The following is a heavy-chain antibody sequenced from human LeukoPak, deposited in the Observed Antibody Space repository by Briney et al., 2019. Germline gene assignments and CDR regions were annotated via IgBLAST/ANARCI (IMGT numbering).Heavy chain of an antibody. CDR2: INPTSGGT. V-gene: IGHV1-2*02. D-gene: IGHD1-7*01. J-gene: IGHJ4*02. CDR1: GYTFTGYY. Sequence: ASVKVSCKASGYTFTGYYMHWVRQAPGQRLEWIGWINPTSGGTKYAQKFPWRVTRASDTSVSTVYMALIRLRTNETAVYFQARENNWNYAFIDYWGQGTLVTVSS. CDR3: ARENNWNYAFIDY.